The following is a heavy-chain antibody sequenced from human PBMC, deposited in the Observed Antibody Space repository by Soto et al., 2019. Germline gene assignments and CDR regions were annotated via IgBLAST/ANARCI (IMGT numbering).Heavy chain of an antibody. CDR2: INPHGGST. D-gene: IGHD1-26*01. CDR3: ARSSGGNFGIIIEGTNWFAP. CDR1: AYTLTGYQ. Sequence: ASVNVSREGSAYTLTGYQMHRLRQAQGQGLEFMGVINPHGGSTAYAQKFKGRVTLTRDTSASTVYMEVSSLTSEDTAMYYCARSSGGNFGIIIEGTNWFAPCGQGNLVTVSS. J-gene: IGHJ5*02. V-gene: IGHV1-46*01.